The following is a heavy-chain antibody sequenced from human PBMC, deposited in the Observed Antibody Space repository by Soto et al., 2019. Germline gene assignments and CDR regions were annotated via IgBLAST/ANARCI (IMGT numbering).Heavy chain of an antibody. J-gene: IGHJ4*02. CDR3: ARVSTTWEDDY. V-gene: IGHV3-48*02. D-gene: IGHD5-12*01. CDR1: GITFSDYG. CDR2: ISSGSDTI. Sequence: EVQLVESGGGLVQPGGSLRLSCAASGITFSDYGVNWVRQAPGKGLEWISYISSGSDTIYYADSVKGRFTISRDDAKNSLFLQMTSLRDEDTAVYYCARVSTTWEDDYWGQGTLVTVSS.